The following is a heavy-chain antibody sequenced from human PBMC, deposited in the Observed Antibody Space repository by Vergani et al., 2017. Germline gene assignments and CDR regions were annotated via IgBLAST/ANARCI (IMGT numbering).Heavy chain of an antibody. V-gene: IGHV3-23*01. CDR3: AKGSGVLPSNFDY. Sequence: EVQLLESGGGLVQPGGSLRLSCAASGFTFSSYAMSWVRQAPGKGLEWISAIIGSVGSTYYADSVKGRFTISRDNSKNTLYLQMNSLRAEDTAVYYCAKGSGVLPSNFDYWGQGTLVTVSS. CDR2: IIGSVGST. D-gene: IGHD2-15*01. CDR1: GFTFSSYA. J-gene: IGHJ4*02.